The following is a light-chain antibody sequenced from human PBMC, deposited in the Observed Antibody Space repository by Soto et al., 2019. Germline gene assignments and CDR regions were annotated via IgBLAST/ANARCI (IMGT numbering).Light chain of an antibody. J-gene: IGLJ1*01. CDR1: SSDVGGHNY. V-gene: IGLV2-14*01. Sequence: QSALTQPASVSGSPGQSITISCTGTSSDVGGHNYVSWYQQHPGKAPKLMIYEVRNRPSGVSNRFSGSKSGNTASLTISGLQAEDEADYYCRSYRDSSSLVFGTGTKVTVL. CDR2: EVR. CDR3: RSYRDSSSLV.